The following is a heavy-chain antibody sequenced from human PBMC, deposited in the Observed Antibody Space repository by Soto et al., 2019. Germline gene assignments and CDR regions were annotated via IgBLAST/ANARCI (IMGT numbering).Heavy chain of an antibody. V-gene: IGHV3-33*01. CDR2: IWYDGSNK. CDR3: KRGGGRWYFDY. CDR1: GFTFNSYG. Sequence: QVQLVESGGGVVQPGRSLRLSCAASGFTFNSYGMHWVRQAPGKGLEWVAVIWYDGSNKYYADSVQGRFTISRDNSQNTLEREMKRLGSDDKAVYYCKRGGGRWYFDYWGQGALVTVSS. J-gene: IGHJ4*02. D-gene: IGHD3-16*01.